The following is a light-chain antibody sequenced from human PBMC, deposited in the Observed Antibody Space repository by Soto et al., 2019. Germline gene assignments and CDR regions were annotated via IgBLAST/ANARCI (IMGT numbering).Light chain of an antibody. CDR2: GAS. J-gene: IGKJ1*01. V-gene: IGKV3-15*01. CDR1: QSVSSN. CDR3: QQYNNWPRP. Sequence: GVTLSAATVSVSQGERATLSWRASQSVSSNLAWYQQKPGQAPRILIYGASTRDTGIPARFSGSGSGTDFTLTISRLEPEDCIVYYCQQYNNWPRPFGQGTKVDI.